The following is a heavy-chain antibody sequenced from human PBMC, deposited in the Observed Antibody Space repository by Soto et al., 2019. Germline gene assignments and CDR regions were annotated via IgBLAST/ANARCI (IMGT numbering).Heavy chain of an antibody. Sequence: GGSLRLSCAASGFTFSSYDMHSVRQATGKGLEWVSAIGTAGDTYYPGSVKGRFTISRENAKNSLYLQMNSLRAGDTAVYYCARAGVYGSFDIWGQGTMVTVSS. CDR3: ARAGVYGSFDI. CDR1: GFTFSSYD. J-gene: IGHJ3*02. CDR2: IGTAGDT. V-gene: IGHV3-13*01. D-gene: IGHD4-17*01.